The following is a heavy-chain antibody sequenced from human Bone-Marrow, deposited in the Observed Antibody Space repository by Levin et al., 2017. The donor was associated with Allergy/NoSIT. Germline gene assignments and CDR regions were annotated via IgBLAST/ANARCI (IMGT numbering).Heavy chain of an antibody. J-gene: IGHJ4*02. CDR1: GFTFSSYG. CDR2: IWYDGTNK. CDR3: ARTYSSGWYEGYSDY. D-gene: IGHD6-19*01. Sequence: GGSLRLSCVASGFTFSSYGMHWVRQAPGKGLEWVAVIWYDGTNKYYADSVKGRFTISRDNSKNTLYLQMNSLRVEDTAVSYCARTYSSGWYEGYSDYWGQGTLVTVSS. V-gene: IGHV3-33*01.